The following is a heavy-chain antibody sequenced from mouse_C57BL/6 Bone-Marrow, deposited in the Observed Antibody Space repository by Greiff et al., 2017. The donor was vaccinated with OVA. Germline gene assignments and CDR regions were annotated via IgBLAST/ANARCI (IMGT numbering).Heavy chain of an antibody. V-gene: IGHV1-81*01. CDR2: IYPRSGNT. Sequence: VQLQQSGAELARPGASVKLSCKASGYTFTSYGISWVKQRTGQGLEWIGEIYPRSGNTYYNEKFKGKATLTVDKSSSTAYMQLSSLTSEDSAVYYCARYPYYYGSSRSRRTLDYWGQGTTLTVSS. CDR1: GYTFTSYG. CDR3: ARYPYYYGSSRSRRTLDY. J-gene: IGHJ2*01. D-gene: IGHD1-1*01.